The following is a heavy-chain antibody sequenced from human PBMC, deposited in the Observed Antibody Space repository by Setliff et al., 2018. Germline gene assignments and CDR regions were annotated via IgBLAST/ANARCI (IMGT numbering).Heavy chain of an antibody. V-gene: IGHV3-23*03. Sequence: PGGSLRLSCEGSGFIFSNYFMSWFRQAPGKGLEWVSTIYSGDRNTFYTDSVKGRFTIFRDGSKNTLFLQMTSLRAEDTAVYYCAKPQVELRWGFESWGQGTPVTVSS. J-gene: IGHJ4*02. CDR3: AKPQVELRWGFES. CDR2: IYSGDRNT. D-gene: IGHD1-7*01. CDR1: GFIFSNYF.